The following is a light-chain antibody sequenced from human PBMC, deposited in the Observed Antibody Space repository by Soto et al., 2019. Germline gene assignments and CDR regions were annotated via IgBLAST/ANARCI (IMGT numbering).Light chain of an antibody. J-gene: IGKJ1*01. CDR3: QQYGSSPRT. V-gene: IGKV3-20*01. Sequence: EIVMTQSPATLSVSPGGRATLSCRASQFVTSGHLAWYQQKPGQAPRLLIYDASTRATGIPARFSGSGSGTEFTLTISRLEPEDFAVYDCQQYGSSPRTFGQGTKVDIK. CDR2: DAS. CDR1: QFVTSGH.